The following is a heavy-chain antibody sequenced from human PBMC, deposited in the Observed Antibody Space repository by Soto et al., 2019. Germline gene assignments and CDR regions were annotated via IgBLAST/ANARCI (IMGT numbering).Heavy chain of an antibody. CDR2: IIDSGGST. J-gene: IGHJ6*02. CDR1: GFTFSSSP. CDR3: AKGRSYYYYYGVDV. Sequence: GGSLRLSCAASGFTFSSSPMHWVRQAPGKRLEWVSDIIDSGGSTYYADSVKGRFTISRDNSKSTLYLQMNSLRAEDTALYYCAKGRSYYYYYGVDVWGQGTTVTVSS. V-gene: IGHV3-23*01.